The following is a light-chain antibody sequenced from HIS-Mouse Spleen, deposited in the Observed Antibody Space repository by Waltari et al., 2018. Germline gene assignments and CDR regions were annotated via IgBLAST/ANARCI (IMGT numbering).Light chain of an antibody. CDR2: EDS. J-gene: IGLJ2*01. CDR3: YSTDSSGNHRV. Sequence: SYELTQPPSVSVSPGQTARITCSGDALPKKYAYWYQQKSGQAPVLVIYEDSKRPSGTPDRVSGSSSGTMATLTISGAQVEDEADYYWYSTDSSGNHRVVGGGTKLTVL. CDR1: ALPKKY. V-gene: IGLV3-10*01.